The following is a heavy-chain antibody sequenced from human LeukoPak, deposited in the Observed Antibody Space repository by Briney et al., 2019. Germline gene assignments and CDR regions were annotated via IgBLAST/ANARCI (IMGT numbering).Heavy chain of an antibody. J-gene: IGHJ4*02. CDR1: GFTFSSYA. CDR2: ISGSGGST. V-gene: IGHV3-23*01. Sequence: GGSLRLSCAASGFTFSSYAMSWFRQAPGKGLEWVSAISGSGGSTYYADSVKGRFTISRDNSKNTLYLQMNSLRAEDTAVYYCAKGPRGYSYLDYWGQGTLVTVSS. CDR3: AKGPRGYSYLDY. D-gene: IGHD5-18*01.